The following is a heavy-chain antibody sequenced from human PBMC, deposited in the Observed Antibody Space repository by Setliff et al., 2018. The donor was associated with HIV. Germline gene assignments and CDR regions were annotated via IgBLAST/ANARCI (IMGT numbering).Heavy chain of an antibody. CDR2: TNWDGSST. V-gene: IGHV3-20*04. J-gene: IGHJ4*02. D-gene: IGHD6-19*01. CDR1: GFNLVDYG. CDR3: ARVLAVAGTDPPGDY. Sequence: GGSLRLSCAASGFNLVDYGMSWVRQAPGKGLEWVSGTNWDGSSTHYADSVKGRFTLSRDNAKNCVYLQMNSLRAEDTALYYCARVLAVAGTDPPGDYWGQGTLVTVSS.